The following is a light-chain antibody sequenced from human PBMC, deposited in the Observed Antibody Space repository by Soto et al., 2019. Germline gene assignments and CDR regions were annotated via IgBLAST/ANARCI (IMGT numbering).Light chain of an antibody. CDR3: QQYNDWPPWT. V-gene: IGKV3-15*01. CDR2: DAS. CDR1: QSVSSN. Sequence: EIVMTQSPATLSVSPGERATLSCRASQSVSSNLAWYQQKPGQAPRLHIYDASTRAAGIPARFSGGGSRTEFTLTINSLQSEDFAVYFCQQYNDWPPWTFGQGTNVEI. J-gene: IGKJ1*01.